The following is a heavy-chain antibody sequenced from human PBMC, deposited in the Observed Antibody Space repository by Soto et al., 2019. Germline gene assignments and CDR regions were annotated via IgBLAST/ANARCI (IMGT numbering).Heavy chain of an antibody. CDR3: ARGPHYSGYDFGY. CDR1: GYTFTGYY. D-gene: IGHD5-12*01. CDR2: INPNSGGT. V-gene: IGHV1-2*04. J-gene: IGHJ4*02. Sequence: ASVNVSCKASGYTFTGYYMHWVRQAPGQGLEWMGWINPNSGGTNYAQKFQGWVTMTRDTSISTAYMELSRLRSDDTAVYYCARGPHYSGYDFGYWGQGTLVTVSS.